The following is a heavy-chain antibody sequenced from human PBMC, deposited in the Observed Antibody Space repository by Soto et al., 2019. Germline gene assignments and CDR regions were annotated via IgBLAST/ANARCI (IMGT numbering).Heavy chain of an antibody. D-gene: IGHD3-22*01. Sequence: GGSLRLSCAASGFTFSSYAMSWVRQAPGKGLEWVSAISGSGGSTYYADSVKGRFTISRDNSKNTLYLQMNSLRAEDTAVYYCAIGTYYYDSSGYSPFDYWGQGTLVTVSS. V-gene: IGHV3-23*01. CDR2: ISGSGGST. CDR1: GFTFSSYA. CDR3: AIGTYYYDSSGYSPFDY. J-gene: IGHJ4*02.